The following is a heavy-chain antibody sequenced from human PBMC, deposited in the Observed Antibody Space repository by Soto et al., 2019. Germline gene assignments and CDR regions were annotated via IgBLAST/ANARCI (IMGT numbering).Heavy chain of an antibody. CDR2: IYYSGST. V-gene: IGHV4-39*01. Sequence: SETLSLTCTVSGGSISSSSYYWGWIRQPPGKGLEWIGSIYYSGSTYYNPSLKSRVTISVDTSKNQFSLKLSSVTAADTAVYYCARHQTEGILLWFGEAIDYWGQGTLVTVSS. CDR1: GGSISSSSYY. D-gene: IGHD3-10*01. J-gene: IGHJ4*02. CDR3: ARHQTEGILLWFGEAIDY.